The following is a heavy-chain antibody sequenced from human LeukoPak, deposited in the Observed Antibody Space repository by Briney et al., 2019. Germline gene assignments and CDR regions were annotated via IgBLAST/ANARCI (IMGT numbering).Heavy chain of an antibody. V-gene: IGHV3-21*04. CDR2: ISTTSSYI. CDR1: GFTFSTYS. Sequence: PGGSLRLSCAASGFTFSTYSMTWVRQAPGKGLEWVSSISTTSSYIYYADSVKGRFTISRDNFKHTLYLQMNSLRAEDTAVYYCARSGSGSYFLDYWGQGTLVTVSS. D-gene: IGHD3-10*01. CDR3: ARSGSGSYFLDY. J-gene: IGHJ4*02.